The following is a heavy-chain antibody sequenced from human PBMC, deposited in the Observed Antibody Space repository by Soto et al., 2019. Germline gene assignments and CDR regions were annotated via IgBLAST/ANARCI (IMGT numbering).Heavy chain of an antibody. V-gene: IGHV1-46*01. D-gene: IGHD2-21*01. Sequence: GASVKVSCKASGYTFTSYYMHWVRQAPGQGLEWMGIINPSGGSTSYAQKFQGRVTMTRDTSTSTVYMELSSLRSEDTAVYYCARDATRPSIGVAGMDVWGQGTTVTVSS. CDR3: ARDATRPSIGVAGMDV. J-gene: IGHJ6*02. CDR1: GYTFTSYY. CDR2: INPSGGST.